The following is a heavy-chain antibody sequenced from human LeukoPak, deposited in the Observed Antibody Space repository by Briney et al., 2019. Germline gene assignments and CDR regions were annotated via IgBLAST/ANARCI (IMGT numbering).Heavy chain of an antibody. V-gene: IGHV1-69*13. CDR3: ARGRTGSTDFDY. CDR2: IIPIFGTA. CDR1: GGTFSSYA. J-gene: IGHJ4*02. Sequence: SVKVSCKASGGTFSSYAISWVRQAPGQGLEWMGGIIPIFGTANYAQKFQGRDTIAADESTSTAYMELSSLRSEDTAVYYCARGRTGSTDFDYWGQGTLVTVSS. D-gene: IGHD3/OR15-3a*01.